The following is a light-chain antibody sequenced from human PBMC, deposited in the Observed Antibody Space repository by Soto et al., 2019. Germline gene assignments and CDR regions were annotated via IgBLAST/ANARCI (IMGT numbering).Light chain of an antibody. V-gene: IGLV1-40*01. J-gene: IGLJ3*02. CDR2: DNS. Sequence: QSVLTQPPSVSGAPGQRVTISCTGSSSNIGAGYDVHWYQHLPGTAPKLLIYDNSNRPSGVPERFSGSRSGASASLAITGLQAADEADYYCQSYDTSLTGWVFGGGTKLTVL. CDR1: SSNIGAGYD. CDR3: QSYDTSLTGWV.